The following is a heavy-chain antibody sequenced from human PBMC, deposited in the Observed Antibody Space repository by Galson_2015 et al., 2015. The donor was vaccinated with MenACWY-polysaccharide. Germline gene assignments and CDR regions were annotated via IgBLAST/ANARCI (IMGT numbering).Heavy chain of an antibody. CDR2: VSGSGGTT. V-gene: IGHV3-23*01. J-gene: IGHJ6*02. CDR1: GFTFSSYV. D-gene: IGHD2-2*02. CDR3: ATVPSAILGLNDYYYYGLEV. Sequence: SLRLSYAASGFTFSSYVMTWVRQAPGKGLEWVSGVSGSGGTTDYADSVKGRFTISRDNSRSTVYLHMNSLRAEDTAVYYCATVPSAILGLNDYYYYGLEVWGQGTTVTVSS.